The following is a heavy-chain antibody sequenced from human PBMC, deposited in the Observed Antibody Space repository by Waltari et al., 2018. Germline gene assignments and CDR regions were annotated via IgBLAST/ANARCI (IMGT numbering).Heavy chain of an antibody. CDR2: RRGKAHSYST. CDR3: TRGSIAVTGGANYHGMDV. J-gene: IGHJ6*02. CDR1: DFPLSDYY. Sequence: EVQLVESGGGLVQPGGSLRLSCVVSDFPLSDYYMAWVRQGPGKGLEWVGRRRGKAHSYSTEYAASVKGRFSISRDESRNSLYLQMNSLKTEDTAIYYCTRGSIAVTGGANYHGMDVWGQGSTVTVSS. D-gene: IGHD6-19*01. V-gene: IGHV3-72*01.